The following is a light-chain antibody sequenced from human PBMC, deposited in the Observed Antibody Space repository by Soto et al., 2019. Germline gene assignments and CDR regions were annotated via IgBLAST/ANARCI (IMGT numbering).Light chain of an antibody. J-gene: IGLJ3*02. CDR1: SSDVGSYNL. CDR2: EVS. CDR3: CSYAGSRTSYWV. V-gene: IGLV2-23*02. Sequence: QSALTQPASVSGSPGQSITISCTGTSSDVGSYNLVSWYQQHPGKAPKLMIYEVSKRPSGVSNRFSGSKSGNTASLTISGHQADDEADYYCCSYAGSRTSYWVFGGGTKVTVL.